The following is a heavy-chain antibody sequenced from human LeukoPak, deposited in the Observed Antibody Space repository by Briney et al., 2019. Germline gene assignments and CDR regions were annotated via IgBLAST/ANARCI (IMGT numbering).Heavy chain of an antibody. J-gene: IGHJ4*02. CDR3: ARGPLFNYYGSGSYLPFDY. CDR1: GFTFDDYG. CDR2: INWNGGST. D-gene: IGHD3-10*01. Sequence: GGSLRLSCAASGFTFDDYGMNWVRQAPGKGLEWVSGINWNGGSTGYADSVKGRFTISRDNAKNSLYLQMNSLRAEDTAVYYCARGPLFNYYGSGSYLPFDYWGQGTLVTVSS. V-gene: IGHV3-20*04.